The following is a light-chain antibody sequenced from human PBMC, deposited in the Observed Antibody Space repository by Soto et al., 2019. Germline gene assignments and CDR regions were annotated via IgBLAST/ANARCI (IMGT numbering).Light chain of an antibody. Sequence: TISCTGNSSDLGGYNYVSWYQQHPGKAPKLMIYEVSKRPSGVPDRFSGSKSGNTASLTVSGLQAEDEADYYCSSYAGSNNFVFGTGTKVTVL. CDR1: SSDLGGYNY. J-gene: IGLJ1*01. CDR3: SSYAGSNNFV. CDR2: EVS. V-gene: IGLV2-8*01.